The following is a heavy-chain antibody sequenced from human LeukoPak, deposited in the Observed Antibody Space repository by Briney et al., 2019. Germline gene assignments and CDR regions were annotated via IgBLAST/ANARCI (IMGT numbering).Heavy chain of an antibody. CDR2: FDPEDGET. J-gene: IGHJ4*02. V-gene: IGHV1-24*01. CDR1: GYILTELS. Sequence: ASVKVSCKVSGYILTELSMHWVRQAPGKGLEWMGGFDPEDGETIYAQKFQGRVTMTEDTSTDTAYMELSSLRSEDTAVYYCATDRRGLGATDYWGQGTLVTVSS. D-gene: IGHD1-26*01. CDR3: ATDRRGLGATDY.